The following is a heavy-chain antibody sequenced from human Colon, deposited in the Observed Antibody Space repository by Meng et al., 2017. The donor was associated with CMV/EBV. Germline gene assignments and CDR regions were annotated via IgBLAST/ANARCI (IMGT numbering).Heavy chain of an antibody. CDR3: ARGLYGSGRHQIDY. D-gene: IGHD3-10*01. J-gene: IGHJ4*02. V-gene: IGHV4-34*01. CDR1: GGSFSGYY. CDR2: INHSGST. Sequence: QVPLQQWGAGLLKASENLSLTCAVYGGSFSGYYWSWIRQPPGKGLEWIGEINHSGSTNYNPSLKSRVTISVDTSKNQFSLKLSSVTAADTAVYYCARGLYGSGRHQIDYWGQGTLVTVSS.